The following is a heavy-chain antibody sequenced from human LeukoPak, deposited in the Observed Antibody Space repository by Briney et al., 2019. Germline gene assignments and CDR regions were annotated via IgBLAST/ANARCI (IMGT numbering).Heavy chain of an antibody. CDR3: ARETYGSGSYNTKKYYYYYMDV. CDR2: IYTSGST. J-gene: IGHJ6*03. Sequence: SETLSLTCTVSGGSISNYYWSWIRQPAGKGLEWIGRIYTSGSTNYNPSLKSRVTMSVDTSKNQFSLKLSSVTAADTAVYYCARETYGSGSYNTKKYYYYYMDVWGKGTTVTISS. V-gene: IGHV4-4*07. D-gene: IGHD3-10*01. CDR1: GGSISNYY.